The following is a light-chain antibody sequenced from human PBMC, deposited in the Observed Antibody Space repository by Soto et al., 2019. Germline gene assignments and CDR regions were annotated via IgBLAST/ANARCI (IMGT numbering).Light chain of an antibody. J-gene: IGKJ1*01. CDR2: EAS. CDR1: QSISSW. V-gene: IGKV1-5*03. CDR3: QQYNSYRT. Sequence: DIQMTQSPSTLSASVGDRVTITCRASQSISSWLAWYQQKPGKAPKLLIYEASSLESGVPSRLSGSGSGTEFTLTISSLQPDDFATYYCQQYNSYRTFGQGTKVDIK.